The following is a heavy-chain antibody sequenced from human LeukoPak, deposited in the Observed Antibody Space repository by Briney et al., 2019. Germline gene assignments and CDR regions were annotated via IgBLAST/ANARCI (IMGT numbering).Heavy chain of an antibody. CDR3: ARGVPQQCWFDP. V-gene: IGHV3-21*01. J-gene: IGHJ5*02. CDR2: ISGNSNSI. D-gene: IGHD6-13*01. CDR1: GFTFSHYS. Sequence: PGGSLRLSCAVSGFTFSHYSMNWVRQAPGKGLEWVSSISGNSNSIYYADSVKGRFTVSKDNAKNSLFLRMNSLRVEDTAVYYCARGVPQQCWFDPWGQGTLVTVSS.